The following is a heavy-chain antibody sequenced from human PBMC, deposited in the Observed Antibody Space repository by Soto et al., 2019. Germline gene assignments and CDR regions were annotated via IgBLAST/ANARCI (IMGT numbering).Heavy chain of an antibody. D-gene: IGHD4-17*01. CDR1: GYTFASYA. Sequence: GASVKVSCKASGYTFASYAMHCVRQAPGQGLEWMGWISAYNGNTNYAQKLQGRVTMTTDTSTSTAYMELRSLRSDDTAVYYCARENYGAPEYWGQGTLVTVSS. J-gene: IGHJ4*02. CDR3: ARENYGAPEY. V-gene: IGHV1-18*01. CDR2: ISAYNGNT.